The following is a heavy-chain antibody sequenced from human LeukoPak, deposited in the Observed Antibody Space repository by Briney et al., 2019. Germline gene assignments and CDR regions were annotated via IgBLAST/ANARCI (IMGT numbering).Heavy chain of an antibody. V-gene: IGHV4-39*01. CDR2: IYYSGST. D-gene: IGHD3-22*01. CDR3: ARQLEYYYDSSGYSDAFDI. Sequence: SETLSLTCTVSGGSISSYYWSWIRQPPGKGLEWIGSIYYSGSTYYNPSLKSRVTISVDTSKNQFSLKLSSVTTADTAVYYCARQLEYYYDSSGYSDAFDIWGQGTMVTVSS. J-gene: IGHJ3*02. CDR1: GGSISSYY.